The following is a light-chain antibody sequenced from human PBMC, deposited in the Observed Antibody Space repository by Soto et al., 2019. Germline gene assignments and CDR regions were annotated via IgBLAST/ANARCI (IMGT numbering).Light chain of an antibody. V-gene: IGKV1-17*01. CDR2: AAS. CDR1: QGIRDD. CDR3: LQHNNYPYT. Sequence: DIQMTQCPSSLSASVGDRVTITCRASQGIRDDLDWYQQKPGKAPKRLIYAASTLQSGVPSRFSGSGSGTEFTLTINSLQPEDFATYYCLQHNNYPYTFGQGTKVDIK. J-gene: IGKJ2*01.